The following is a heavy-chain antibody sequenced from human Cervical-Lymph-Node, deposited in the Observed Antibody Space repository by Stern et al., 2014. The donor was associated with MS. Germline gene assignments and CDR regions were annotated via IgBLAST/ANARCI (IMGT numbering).Heavy chain of an antibody. D-gene: IGHD3-3*01. CDR2: LYYSGST. CDR1: GGSISSGGYY. J-gene: IGHJ4*02. V-gene: IGHV4-31*03. Sequence: QLQLQESGPGLVKPSQTLSLTCTVSGGSISSGGYYWSWIRQHPGKGLEWIGYLYYSGSTYYNPSLKSRVTISVDTSKNQFSLKLSSVTAADTAVYYCARTSYDFWSGYYTNDYWGQGTLVTVSS. CDR3: ARTSYDFWSGYYTNDY.